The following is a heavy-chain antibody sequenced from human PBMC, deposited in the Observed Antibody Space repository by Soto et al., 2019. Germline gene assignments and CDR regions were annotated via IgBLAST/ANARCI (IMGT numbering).Heavy chain of an antibody. D-gene: IGHD1-26*01. V-gene: IGHV4-31*03. Sequence: PSETLSLTCSVSGGSFSSDSFIWSWVRQFPGKGLEWIGYIYYIGTTYYNPSLRSRVIMSVDTSKNQFSLKLSSVTAADTAVYYCARAHKWDGMDVWGQGTTVTVSS. J-gene: IGHJ6*02. CDR3: ARAHKWDGMDV. CDR2: IYYIGTT. CDR1: GGSFSSDSFI.